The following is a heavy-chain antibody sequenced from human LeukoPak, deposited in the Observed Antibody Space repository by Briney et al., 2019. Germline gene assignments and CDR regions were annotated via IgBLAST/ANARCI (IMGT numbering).Heavy chain of an antibody. CDR1: GFTFSNYW. J-gene: IGHJ4*02. CDR2: IKQDGSEK. Sequence: GGSLRLSCAASGFTFSNYWMGWVRQAPGKGLERVANIKQDGSEKYYVDSVKGRFTISRDNAKKSQYLQMNSLRAEDTAVYYCARDKSVGATPFDYWGQGTLVTVSS. D-gene: IGHD1-26*01. CDR3: ARDKSVGATPFDY. V-gene: IGHV3-7*05.